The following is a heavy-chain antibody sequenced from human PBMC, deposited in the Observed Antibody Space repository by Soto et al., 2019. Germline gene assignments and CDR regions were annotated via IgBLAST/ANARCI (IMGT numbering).Heavy chain of an antibody. CDR1: GFTFSSYG. D-gene: IGHD6-19*01. V-gene: IGHV3-33*01. Sequence: PGGSLRLSCAASGFTFSSYGMHWVRQAPGKGLEWVAVIWYDGSNKYYADSVKGRFTISRDNSKNTLYLQMNSLRAEDTAVYYCASAWYSSGWYDYWGQGTMVTVSS. CDR3: ASAWYSSGWYDY. CDR2: IWYDGSNK. J-gene: IGHJ4*02.